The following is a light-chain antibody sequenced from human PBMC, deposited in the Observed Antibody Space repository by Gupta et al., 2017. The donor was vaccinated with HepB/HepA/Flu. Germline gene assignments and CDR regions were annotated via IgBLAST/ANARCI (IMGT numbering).Light chain of an antibody. CDR3: QHDNTWIT. Sequence: EIVMTQSPATLSVSPGERSTLTCRASQGVSSNLEWYQQKPGQAPSLLIYVASTRATGIPDRFSGSGYEXEFSLTXRIRQYEDFAFYYVQHDNTWITFGXGTRLEIK. CDR2: VAS. V-gene: IGKV3-15*01. J-gene: IGKJ5*01. CDR1: QGVSSN.